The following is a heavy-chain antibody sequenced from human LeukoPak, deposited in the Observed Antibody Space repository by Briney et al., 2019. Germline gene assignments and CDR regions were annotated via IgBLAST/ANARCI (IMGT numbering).Heavy chain of an antibody. J-gene: IGHJ4*02. D-gene: IGHD6-19*01. V-gene: IGHV3-30*03. CDR2: ISHEGSFQ. Sequence: GRSLRLSCAASGFSFGSFGIHWVRQAPSKGLEWVAVISHEGSFQSYAESVKGRFTISRDNSKNMVFLQMNSLTSEDTAVYYCARTRQQWQVLDYWGQGTLVTVSS. CDR3: ARTRQQWQVLDY. CDR1: GFSFGSFG.